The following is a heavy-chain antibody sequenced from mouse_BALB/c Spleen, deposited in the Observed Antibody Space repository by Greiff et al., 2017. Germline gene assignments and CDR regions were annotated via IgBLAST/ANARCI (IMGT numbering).Heavy chain of an antibody. D-gene: IGHD2-3*01. CDR2: INPSSGYT. CDR1: GYTFTSYT. Sequence: VQLHQSAPELARPGASVKMSCKASGYTFTSYTMHWVKQRPGQGLEWIGYINPSSGYTEYNQKFKDKTTLTADKSSSTAYMQLSSLTSEDSAVYDCASYDGDYDYWGQGTTLTVSS. J-gene: IGHJ2*01. V-gene: IGHV1-4*02. CDR3: ASYDGDYDY.